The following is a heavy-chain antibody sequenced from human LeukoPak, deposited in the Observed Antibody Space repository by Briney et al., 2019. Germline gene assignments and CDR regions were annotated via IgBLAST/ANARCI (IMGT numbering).Heavy chain of an antibody. Sequence: SETLSLTCAVYGGSFSGYYWTWIRQTPGKGLEWIGEMNPSGRTNYNPSLKSRVTISVDTSKNQFSLKLSSVTAADTAVYYCARGRQDVTMIVVVMTAVSYYLDVWGKGTTVTVS. J-gene: IGHJ6*03. CDR1: GGSFSGYY. CDR3: ARGRQDVTMIVVVMTAVSYYLDV. D-gene: IGHD3-22*01. CDR2: MNPSGRT. V-gene: IGHV4-34*01.